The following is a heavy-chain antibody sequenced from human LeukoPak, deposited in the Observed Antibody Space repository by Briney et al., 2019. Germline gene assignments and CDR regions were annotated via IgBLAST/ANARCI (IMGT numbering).Heavy chain of an antibody. V-gene: IGHV3-74*01. J-gene: IGHJ2*01. CDR1: GFTFSSYW. Sequence: PGGSLRLSCAASGFTFSSYWMHWVRQAPGKGLVWVARITSDGRSTSYADSVKGRFTISRDNAKNTLYLQMNSLRAEDTAVYYCARDAYGSGSQDLWGRGTLVTVSS. CDR3: ARDAYGSGSQDL. CDR2: ITSDGRST. D-gene: IGHD3-10*01.